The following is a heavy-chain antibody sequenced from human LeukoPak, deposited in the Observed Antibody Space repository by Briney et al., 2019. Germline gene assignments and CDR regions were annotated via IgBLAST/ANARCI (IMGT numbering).Heavy chain of an antibody. Sequence: GGSLRLSCTASGFTFGDYAMSWARQAPGKGLEWVGFIRSKAYGGTTEYAASVKGRFTISRDDSKSIAYLQMNSLKTDDTAVYYCTRAGHTAMVNPAYWGQGTLVTVSS. D-gene: IGHD5-18*01. J-gene: IGHJ4*02. CDR2: IRSKAYGGTT. CDR3: TRAGHTAMVNPAY. CDR1: GFTFGDYA. V-gene: IGHV3-49*04.